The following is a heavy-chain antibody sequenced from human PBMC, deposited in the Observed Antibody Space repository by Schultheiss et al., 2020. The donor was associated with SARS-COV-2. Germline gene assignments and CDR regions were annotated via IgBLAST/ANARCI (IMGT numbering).Heavy chain of an antibody. D-gene: IGHD3-3*01. V-gene: IGHV3-64D*06. CDR3: VKDQSITIFGVVIFDY. CDR1: GFTFSSYA. Sequence: GGSLRLSCAASGFTFSSYAMHWVRQAPGKGLEYVSAISSNGGSTYYADSVKGRFTISRDNSKNTLYLQMNSLRAEDTAVYYCVKDQSITIFGVVIFDYWGQGTLVTVSS. J-gene: IGHJ4*02. CDR2: ISSNGGST.